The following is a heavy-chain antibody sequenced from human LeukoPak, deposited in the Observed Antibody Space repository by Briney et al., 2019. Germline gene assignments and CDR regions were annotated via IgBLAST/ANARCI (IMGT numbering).Heavy chain of an antibody. J-gene: IGHJ4*02. CDR2: IKEDGSEI. Sequence: GGSLRLSCAASGFTFSNYWMSWVRQAPGKGLEWVAKIKEDGSEIYYVDSVKGRFTISRDNAKNSLYLQMSSLRAEDTAVYYCATQFWWAAVVGPPLDCWGRGSLVTVSS. CDR1: GFTFSNYW. CDR3: ATQFWWAAVVGPPLDC. D-gene: IGHD2-21*01. V-gene: IGHV3-7*05.